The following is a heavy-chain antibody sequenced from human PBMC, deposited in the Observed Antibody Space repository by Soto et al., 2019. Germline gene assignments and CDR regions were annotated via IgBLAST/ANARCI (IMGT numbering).Heavy chain of an antibody. D-gene: IGHD3-10*01. CDR1: GFTVSSYW. V-gene: IGHV3-7*03. CDR3: ARDPPYFAAFDI. CDR2: IKQDGSEK. J-gene: IGHJ3*02. Sequence: GILRHSCAASGFTVSSYWMSWVRQAPGKGLEWVANIKQDGSEKYYVDSVKGRFTISRDNAKNSLYLQMNSLRAEDTAVYYCARDPPYFAAFDIWGQGTMVT.